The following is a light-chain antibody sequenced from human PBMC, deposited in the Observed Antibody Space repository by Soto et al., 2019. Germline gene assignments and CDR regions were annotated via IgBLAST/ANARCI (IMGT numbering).Light chain of an antibody. J-gene: IGLJ1*01. Sequence: QSVLTQPPSASGTPGQRVTFSCSGSSSNIGGNTVSWFQHLPRTAPKLLIFSNSQRPSGVPDRFSGAKSGTSASLAISGLQSEDEANYYCATWDDGLGAYVFGTGTKVTVL. CDR3: ATWDDGLGAYV. V-gene: IGLV1-44*01. CDR1: SSNIGGNT. CDR2: SNS.